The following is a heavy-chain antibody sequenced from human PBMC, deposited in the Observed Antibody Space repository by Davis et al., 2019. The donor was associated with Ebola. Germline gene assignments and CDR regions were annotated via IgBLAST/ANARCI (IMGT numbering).Heavy chain of an antibody. Sequence: GESLKISCAASGFTFSSYSMNWVRQAPGKGLEWVSYISSSGSTIYYADSVKGRFTISRDNSKNTLYLQMNSVRPEDTAVYYCTKDRTQWREGYFDLWGRGTLVTVSS. J-gene: IGHJ2*01. CDR1: GFTFSSYS. V-gene: IGHV3-48*01. CDR2: ISSSGSTI. CDR3: TKDRTQWREGYFDL. D-gene: IGHD6-19*01.